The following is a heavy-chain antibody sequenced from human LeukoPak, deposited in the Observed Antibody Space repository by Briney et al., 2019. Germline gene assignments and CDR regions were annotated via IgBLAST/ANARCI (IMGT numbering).Heavy chain of an antibody. Sequence: SETLSLTCTVSGGSISSYYWSWIRQPPGKGLEWIGYIYYSGSTNYNPSLKSRVTISVDTSKNQFSLKLSSVTAADTAVYYCARDDGEAPYYYGMDVWGRGTTVTVSS. CDR2: IYYSGST. D-gene: IGHD2-21*01. J-gene: IGHJ6*02. V-gene: IGHV4-59*01. CDR3: ARDDGEAPYYYGMDV. CDR1: GGSISSYY.